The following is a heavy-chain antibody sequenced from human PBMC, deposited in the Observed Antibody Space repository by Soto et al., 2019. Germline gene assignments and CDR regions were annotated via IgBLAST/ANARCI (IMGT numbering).Heavy chain of an antibody. V-gene: IGHV3-33*01. CDR3: ARDQTDSSGYSEY. CDR1: GFSYRSDG. D-gene: IGHD3-22*01. CDR2: IWNDGSNE. J-gene: IGHJ4*02. Sequence: SVRLSRKASGFSYRSDGMHWIRQTPGKGLEWLAIIWNDGSNEYYADPVKGRFTISRDNSKNTLYLQLNNLRAEDTAVYFCARDQTDSSGYSEYWGQGNLVTVSA.